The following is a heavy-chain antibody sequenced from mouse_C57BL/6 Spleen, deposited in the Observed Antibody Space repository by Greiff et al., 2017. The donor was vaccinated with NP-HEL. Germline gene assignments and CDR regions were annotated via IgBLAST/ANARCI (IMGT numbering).Heavy chain of an antibody. D-gene: IGHD1-1*01. CDR1: GYTFTSYW. J-gene: IGHJ4*01. Sequence: QVQLQQPGAELVKPGASVKLSCKASGYTFTSYWMQWVKQRPGQGLAWIGEIDPSDSYTTYNQKFKGKATLTVDTSSSTAYMQLSSLTSEDSAVYYCARWGGSSRYYAMDYWGQGTSVTVSS. V-gene: IGHV1-50*01. CDR3: ARWGGSSRYYAMDY. CDR2: IDPSDSYT.